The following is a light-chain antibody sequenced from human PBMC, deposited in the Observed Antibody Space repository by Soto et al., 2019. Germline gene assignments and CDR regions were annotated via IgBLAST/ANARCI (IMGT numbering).Light chain of an antibody. CDR2: AAS. J-gene: IGKJ1*01. CDR1: QSVLYSPNNKNY. CDR3: QQYYSYPRT. V-gene: IGKV4-1*01. Sequence: DRLLTQSPDSLAVSLGEMATINCKSSQSVLYSPNNKNYLAWYQQKPGKAPKLLIYAASTLQSGVPSRFSGSGSGTDFTLTISCLQSEDFATYYCQQYYSYPRTFGQGTKVDIK.